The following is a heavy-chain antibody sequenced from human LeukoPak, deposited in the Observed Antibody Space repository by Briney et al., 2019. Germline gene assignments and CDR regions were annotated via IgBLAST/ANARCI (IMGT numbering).Heavy chain of an antibody. Sequence: GGSLRLSCAASGFSFSSHWVHWVRQAPGKGLVWVSRISDDGSYTSNVDSVKGRFTISRDNVNNMLYLHMNSLRAEDTAVYYCASYGISWRSSYWGQGTLVTVSS. CDR3: ASYGISWRSSY. J-gene: IGHJ4*02. CDR1: GFSFSSHW. V-gene: IGHV3-74*01. CDR2: ISDDGSYT. D-gene: IGHD2-21*01.